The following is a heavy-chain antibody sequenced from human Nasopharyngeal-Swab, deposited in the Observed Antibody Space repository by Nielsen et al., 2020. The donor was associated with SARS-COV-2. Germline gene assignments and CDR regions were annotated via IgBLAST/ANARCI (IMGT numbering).Heavy chain of an antibody. V-gene: IGHV3-30*18. Sequence: WIRQPPGKGLEWVAVISYDGSNKYYADSVKGRFTISRDNSKNTLHLQMNSLRAEDTAVYYCAKAALIGNYFYYYYYMDVWGKGTTVTVSS. CDR3: AKAALIGNYFYYYYYMDV. J-gene: IGHJ6*03. D-gene: IGHD1-26*01. CDR2: ISYDGSNK.